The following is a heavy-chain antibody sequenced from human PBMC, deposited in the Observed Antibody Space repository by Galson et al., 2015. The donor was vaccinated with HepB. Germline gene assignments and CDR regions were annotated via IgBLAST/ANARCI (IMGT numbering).Heavy chain of an antibody. Sequence: SLRLSCAASGFTFNYYAMAWVRLTPGKGLEWVSVIGGATSRTDYADSVKGRFTVSRDNSKNTLYLQMNSLRGEDTAVYYCAKDSLQYALDIWGQGTMVTVSS. V-gene: IGHV3-23*01. CDR2: IGGATSRT. CDR3: AKDSLQYALDI. CDR1: GFTFNYYA. J-gene: IGHJ3*02. D-gene: IGHD5-24*01.